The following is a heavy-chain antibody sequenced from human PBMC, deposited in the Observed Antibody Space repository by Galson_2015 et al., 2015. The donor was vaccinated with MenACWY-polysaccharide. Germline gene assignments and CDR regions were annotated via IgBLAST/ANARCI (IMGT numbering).Heavy chain of an antibody. D-gene: IGHD2-2*01. V-gene: IGHV4-4*07. CDR3: ARVRVVLTPAAIRHNWFDP. Sequence: ETLSLTCTVSGGSISSYYWSWIQQPAGKGLEWIGRIYTSGNANYNPSLKSRVTMSVDMSKNQFYLKLTSVTAADTALYFCARVRVVLTPAAIRHNWFDPWGQGTLVTVSS. CDR2: IYTSGNA. J-gene: IGHJ5*02. CDR1: GGSISSYY.